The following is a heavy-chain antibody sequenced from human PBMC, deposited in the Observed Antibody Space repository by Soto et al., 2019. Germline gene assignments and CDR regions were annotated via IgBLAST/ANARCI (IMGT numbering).Heavy chain of an antibody. V-gene: IGHV3-74*01. D-gene: IGHD3-3*01. CDR3: AREHTIFGVVSRFDY. CDR2: INSDGSST. CDR1: GFTFSSYW. Sequence: GGSLRLSXAASGFTFSSYWMHWVRQAPGKGPVWVSRINSDGSSTRYADSVKGRFTISRDNAKNTLYLQMNSLRAEDTAVYYCAREHTIFGVVSRFDYWGQGTLVTVSS. J-gene: IGHJ4*02.